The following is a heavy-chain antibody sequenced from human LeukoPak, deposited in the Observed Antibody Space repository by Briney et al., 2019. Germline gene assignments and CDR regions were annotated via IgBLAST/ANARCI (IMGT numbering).Heavy chain of an antibody. Sequence: SETLSLTCTVSGYSISSGHYWGWIRQPPGKGLEWIGSIYHNGSTYYNPSLKSRVTISVDTSKNQFSLKLSSVTAADTAVYYCAGSYRGYSSSWFDPWGQGTLVTVSS. CDR3: AGSYRGYSSSWFDP. J-gene: IGHJ5*02. CDR2: IYHNGST. V-gene: IGHV4-38-2*02. D-gene: IGHD6-13*01. CDR1: GYSISSGHY.